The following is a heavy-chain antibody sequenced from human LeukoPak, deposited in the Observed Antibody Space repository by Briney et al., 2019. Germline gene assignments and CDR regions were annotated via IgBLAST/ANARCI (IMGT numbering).Heavy chain of an antibody. D-gene: IGHD1-20*01. V-gene: IGHV4-34*01. J-gene: IGHJ3*02. Sequence: SETLSLTCAVYGGSFSGYYWSWIRQPPGKGLEWIGEINHSGSTNYNPSLKSRVTISVDTSKNQFSLKLSSVTAADTAVYYCAEVTGPDAFDIWGQGTMVTVSS. CDR2: INHSGST. CDR3: AEVTGPDAFDI. CDR1: GGSFSGYY.